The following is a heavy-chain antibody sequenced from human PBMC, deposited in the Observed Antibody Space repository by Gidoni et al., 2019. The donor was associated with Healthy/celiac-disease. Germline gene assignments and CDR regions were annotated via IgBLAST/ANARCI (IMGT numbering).Heavy chain of an antibody. CDR2: IYWNDDK. Sequence: QITLKESGPTLVKPTQTLTLTCTFSGFSLSTSGVGVGWIRQPPGKALEWLALIYWNDDKRYSPSLKSRLTITKDTSKNQVVLTMTNMDPVDTATYYCAHSYGMATSRYWYFDLWGRGTLVTVSS. D-gene: IGHD5-12*01. CDR1: GFSLSTSGVG. CDR3: AHSYGMATSRYWYFDL. V-gene: IGHV2-5*01. J-gene: IGHJ2*01.